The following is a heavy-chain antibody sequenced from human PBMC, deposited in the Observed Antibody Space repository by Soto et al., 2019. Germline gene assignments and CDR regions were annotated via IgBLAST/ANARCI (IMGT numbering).Heavy chain of an antibody. J-gene: IGHJ5*02. CDR1: GGSISEKY. CDR2: IFANGHT. D-gene: IGHD6-13*01. V-gene: IGHV4-4*07. CDR3: VASLAASGLNWLDP. Sequence: LSETLSLTCIVSGGSISEKYWNWVRQPPGKGLEWIGLIFANGHTDYNPSLKSRVTMSVDASKNQFSLRLTSMTAADTAVYYCVASLAASGLNWLDPWGRGTLVTVSS.